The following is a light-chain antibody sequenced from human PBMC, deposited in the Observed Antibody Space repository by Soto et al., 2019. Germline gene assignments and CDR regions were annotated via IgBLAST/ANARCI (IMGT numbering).Light chain of an antibody. V-gene: IGKV1-5*01. Sequence: DIQMTQSPSTLSASVGDRVTITCRASQSISSWLAWYQQKPGKAPKRLIYDASSLESGVPSRFSGSGSGTEFSVTISSLQPDDFATYYCQQYNRYGRNFGGGTKVESK. CDR1: QSISSW. J-gene: IGKJ4*01. CDR3: QQYNRYGRN. CDR2: DAS.